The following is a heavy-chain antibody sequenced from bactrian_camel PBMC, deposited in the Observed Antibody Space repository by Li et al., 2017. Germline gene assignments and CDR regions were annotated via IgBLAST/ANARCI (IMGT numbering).Heavy chain of an antibody. D-gene: IGHD2*01. J-gene: IGHJ4*01. CDR1: RYIGSGYY. CDR3: AADRRRHGPPSLRPGDYSV. Sequence: HVQLVESGGGSVQTGGSLRLSCAASRYIGSGYYMGWFRQAPGKEREGVAHIDNDGNTGYADSVKGRFTISKDNARNWLDLQMDSLEPGDTARYYCAADRRRHGPPSLRPGDYSVWGQGTQVTVS. V-gene: IGHV3S53*01. CDR2: IDNDGNT.